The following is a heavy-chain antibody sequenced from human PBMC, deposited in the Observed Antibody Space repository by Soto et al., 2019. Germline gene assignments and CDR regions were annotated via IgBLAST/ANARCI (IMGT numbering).Heavy chain of an antibody. V-gene: IGHV1-3*01. D-gene: IGHD5-18*01. CDR3: ARDMYEYSYGFDAFDI. CDR1: GYTFTSYA. CDR2: INAGNGNT. J-gene: IGHJ3*02. Sequence: QVQLVQSGAEVKKPGASVKVSCKASGYTFTSYAMHWVRQAPGQRLEWMGWINAGNGNTKYSQKFQGRVTITRDTTASTAYMELSSLRSEDTAVYYCARDMYEYSYGFDAFDIWGQGRMVTVSS.